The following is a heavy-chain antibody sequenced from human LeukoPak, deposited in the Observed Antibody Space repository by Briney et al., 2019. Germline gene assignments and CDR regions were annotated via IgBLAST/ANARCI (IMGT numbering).Heavy chain of an antibody. CDR2: SYYSGST. CDR3: ARYMTGSPFDY. CDR1: GGSISSSTYY. D-gene: IGHD3-10*01. Sequence: ETLSLTCTVSGGSISSSTYYWAWIRQPPGKGLEYIGSSYYSGSTYYNPSLKSRATISVDTSKNQFSLRLSSVTATDTSVYYCARYMTGSPFDYWGQGTLVAVSS. J-gene: IGHJ4*02. V-gene: IGHV4-39*01.